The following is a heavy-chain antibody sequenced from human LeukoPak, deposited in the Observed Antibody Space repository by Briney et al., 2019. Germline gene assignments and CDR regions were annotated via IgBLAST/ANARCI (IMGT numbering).Heavy chain of an antibody. J-gene: IGHJ3*02. CDR2: IIPIFGTA. Sequence: GSSVKVSCKASGGTFSSYAISWVRQAPGRGLEWMGGIIPIFGTANYAQKFQGRVTITADESTSTAYMELSSLRSEDTAVYYCARGRCSSTSCLIDAFDIWGQGTMVTVSS. V-gene: IGHV1-69*01. CDR3: ARGRCSSTSCLIDAFDI. CDR1: GGTFSSYA. D-gene: IGHD2-2*01.